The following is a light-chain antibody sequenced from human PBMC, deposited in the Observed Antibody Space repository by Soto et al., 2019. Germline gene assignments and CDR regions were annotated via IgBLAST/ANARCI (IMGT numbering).Light chain of an antibody. CDR3: CSYAGSRAL. CDR1: SSDVDAYNY. Sequence: QSVLTQPRSVSGSPGQSVTISCTGTSSDVDAYNYVSWYQQYPGKAPKLMIYDVNKRPSGVRDRFSGSKSGNTASLTISGFQAEDEADYYCCSYAGSRALFGGGTKVTVL. V-gene: IGLV2-11*01. J-gene: IGLJ2*01. CDR2: DVN.